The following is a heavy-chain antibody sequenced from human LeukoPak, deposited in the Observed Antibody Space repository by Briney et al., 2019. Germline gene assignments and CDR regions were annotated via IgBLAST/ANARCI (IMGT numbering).Heavy chain of an antibody. D-gene: IGHD2-15*01. CDR3: ARESAGISSDI. J-gene: IGHJ3*02. CDR2: IWYDGSKE. CDR1: GFTFSNYG. Sequence: PGGSLRLSCATSGFTFSNYGFHWVRQAPGKGLEWVAVIWYDGSKEYYVDSVKGRFIISRDSSKNMVYLQMSGLRVEDTAVYYCARESAGISSDIWGQGTMVTVSS. V-gene: IGHV3-33*01.